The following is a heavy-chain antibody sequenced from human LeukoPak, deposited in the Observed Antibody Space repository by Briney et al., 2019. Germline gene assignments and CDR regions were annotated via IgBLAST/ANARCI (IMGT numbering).Heavy chain of an antibody. CDR2: IYYSGST. V-gene: IGHV4-39*07. CDR3: ARDTGYLGSNYGMDV. D-gene: IGHD3-22*01. J-gene: IGHJ6*02. CDR1: GGSISSSSYY. Sequence: SETLSLTCTVSGGSISSSSYYWGWIRQPPGKGLEWIGSIYYSGSTYYNPSLKSRVTISVDTSKDQFSLNLSSVTAADTAIYYCARDTGYLGSNYGMDVWGQGTTVTVSS.